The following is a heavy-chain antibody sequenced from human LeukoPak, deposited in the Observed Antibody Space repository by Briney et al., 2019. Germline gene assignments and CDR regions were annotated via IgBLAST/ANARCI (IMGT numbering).Heavy chain of an antibody. CDR1: GFSLSTSGMC. J-gene: IGHJ4*02. CDR2: IDWDDDK. V-gene: IGHV2-70*01. Sequence: SGPALVKPTPTLTLTCTFSGFSLSTSGMCVSWIRRPPGKALEWLALIDWDDDKYYSTSLKTRLTISKDTSKNQVVLTMTNMDPVDTATYYCARISSLGYCSGGSCYSGYYFDYWGQGTLVTVSS. CDR3: ARISSLGYCSGGSCYSGYYFDY. D-gene: IGHD2-15*01.